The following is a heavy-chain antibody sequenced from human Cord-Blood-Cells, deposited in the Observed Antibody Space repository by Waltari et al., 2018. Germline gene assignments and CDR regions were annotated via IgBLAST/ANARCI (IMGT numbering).Heavy chain of an antibody. Sequence: QVQLMQSGAAVKKPGASVKVSCKAPGDTFTRYDINWVRQATGQGLEWMGWMNPNSGNTGYAQKFQGRVTMTRNTSISTAYMELSSLRSEDTAVYYCARDYSNYFAFDIWGQGTMVTVSS. CDR1: GDTFTRYD. CDR3: ARDYSNYFAFDI. CDR2: MNPNSGNT. J-gene: IGHJ3*02. V-gene: IGHV1-8*01. D-gene: IGHD4-4*01.